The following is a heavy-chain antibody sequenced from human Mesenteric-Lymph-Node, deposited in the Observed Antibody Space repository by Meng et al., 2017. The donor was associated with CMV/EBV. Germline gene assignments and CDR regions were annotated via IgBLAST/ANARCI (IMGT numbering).Heavy chain of an antibody. D-gene: IGHD4-17*01. J-gene: IGHJ6*02. CDR2: ISISSSYI. V-gene: IGHV3-21*01. Sequence: GESLKISCVASGFNFRQYGMHGVRQAPGKGLEWVSSISISSSYIYYADSVKGRFTISRDNAKNSLYLQMNSLRSEDTAVYYCARDYTTVTSFYYYYYGIDVWGQGTTVTVSS. CDR1: GFNFRQYG. CDR3: ARDYTTVTSFYYYYYGIDV.